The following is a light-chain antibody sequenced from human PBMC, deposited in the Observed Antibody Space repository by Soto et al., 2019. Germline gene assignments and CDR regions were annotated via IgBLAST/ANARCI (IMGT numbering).Light chain of an antibody. J-gene: IGLJ1*01. CDR2: GVT. Sequence: QSALTQPASVSGSPGQSITISCTGTSSDVGAYNYVSWYQQYPGKAPKLMIYGVTNRPSGVSNRFSGSKTGNTASLTISGLQAEDEADYYCFSHRGGDSHAFGTGTKVTVL. V-gene: IGLV2-14*01. CDR3: FSHRGGDSHA. CDR1: SSDVGAYNY.